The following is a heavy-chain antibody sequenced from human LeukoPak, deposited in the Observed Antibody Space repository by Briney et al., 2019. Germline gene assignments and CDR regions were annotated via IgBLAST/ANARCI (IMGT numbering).Heavy chain of an antibody. CDR1: GFTFSNAW. CDR2: IKSKTDGGTT. Sequence: GGSLRLSCAASGFTFSNAWMNWVRQAPGKGLEWVGRIKSKTDGGTTDYAAPVKGRFTISRDDSKNTLYLQMNSLKTEGTAVYYCTTEYYYDSSGYRNYFDYWGQGTLVTVSS. D-gene: IGHD3-22*01. J-gene: IGHJ4*02. CDR3: TTEYYYDSSGYRNYFDY. V-gene: IGHV3-15*07.